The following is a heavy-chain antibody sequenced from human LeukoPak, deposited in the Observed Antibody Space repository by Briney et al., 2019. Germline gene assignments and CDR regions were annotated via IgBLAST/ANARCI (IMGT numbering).Heavy chain of an antibody. CDR3: ARDGPRSYYDVYYYYGMDV. D-gene: IGHD1-26*01. V-gene: IGHV3-48*03. CDR2: ISSSGSTI. Sequence: PGGSLRLSCAASGFTFSSYEMNWVRQAPGKGLEWVSYISSSGSTIYYADSVKGRFTNSRDNAKNSLYLQMNSLRAEDTAVYYCARDGPRSYYDVYYYYGMDVWGQGTTVTVSS. J-gene: IGHJ6*02. CDR1: GFTFSSYE.